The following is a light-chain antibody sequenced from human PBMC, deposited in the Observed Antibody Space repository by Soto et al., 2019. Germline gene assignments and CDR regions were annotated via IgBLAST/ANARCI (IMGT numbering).Light chain of an antibody. V-gene: IGKV3-20*01. CDR3: QQSGSSPRT. CDR1: QSVTSSY. J-gene: IGKJ1*01. CDR2: GAS. Sequence: EIVLTQSPGTLSLSPGERATLSFRASQSVTSSYLAWWQQKPGQAPRLLIYGASSRATGSPDRFSGSGSGTDFTLTISRLEPEDFAVYYCQQSGSSPRTFGQATKV.